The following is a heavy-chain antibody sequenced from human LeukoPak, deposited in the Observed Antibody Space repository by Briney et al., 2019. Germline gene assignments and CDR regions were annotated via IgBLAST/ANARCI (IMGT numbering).Heavy chain of an antibody. D-gene: IGHD2-2*01. CDR3: AREDIVVVPPYYYYYYMDV. V-gene: IGHV4-39*02. CDR2: IYYSGYT. Sequence: SETLSLTCTVSGASISSGSYYWGWIRQPPGKGLEWIGTIYYSGYTYYNPSLKRRVTISVDTSKNQFSLKLSSVTAADTAVYYCAREDIVVVPPYYYYYYMDVWGKGTTVTISS. J-gene: IGHJ6*03. CDR1: GASISSGSYY.